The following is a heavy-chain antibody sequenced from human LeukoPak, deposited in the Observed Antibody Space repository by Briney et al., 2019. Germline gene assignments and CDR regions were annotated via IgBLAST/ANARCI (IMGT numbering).Heavy chain of an antibody. D-gene: IGHD2-2*02. CDR2: TNSDGSST. V-gene: IGHV3-74*01. CDR3: ARVDCSSTSCYKEADYYYYGMDV. CDR1: GFTFSSYW. Sequence: GGSLRLSCAASGFTFSSYWMHWVRQAPGKGLVWVSRTNSDGSSTSYADSVKGRFTISRDNAKNTLYLQMNSLRAEDTAVYYCARVDCSSTSCYKEADYYYYGMDVWGQGTTVTVSS. J-gene: IGHJ6*02.